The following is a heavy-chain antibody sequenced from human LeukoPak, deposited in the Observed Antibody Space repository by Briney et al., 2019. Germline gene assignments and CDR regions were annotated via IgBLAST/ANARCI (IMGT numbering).Heavy chain of an antibody. CDR2: VSGDGQRT. V-gene: IGHV3-23*01. CDR1: GFTFNNYA. Sequence: QAGGSLRLSCAGSGFTFNNYAMNWVRQAPGKGLQWVAAVSGDGQRTFYADSVKGRFTIFTDNSMNTLSLQMNSMRADDTALYYCAKEQDNLLLLSHFDAWGQGILVTVSA. J-gene: IGHJ4*02. D-gene: IGHD1-14*01. CDR3: AKEQDNLLLLSHFDA.